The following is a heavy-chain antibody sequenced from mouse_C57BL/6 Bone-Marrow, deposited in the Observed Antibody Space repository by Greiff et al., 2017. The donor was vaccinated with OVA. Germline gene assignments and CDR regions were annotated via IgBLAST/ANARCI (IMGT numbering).Heavy chain of an antibody. Sequence: EVNVVESGGGLVKPGGSLKLSCAASGFTFSSYTMSWVRQTPEKRLEWVATISGGGGNTYYPDSVKGRFTISRDNAKNTLYLQMSSLRSEDTALYYCARPLITTVVPHWYFDVWGTGTTVTVSS. V-gene: IGHV5-9*01. J-gene: IGHJ1*03. CDR1: GFTFSSYT. CDR2: ISGGGGNT. D-gene: IGHD1-1*01. CDR3: ARPLITTVVPHWYFDV.